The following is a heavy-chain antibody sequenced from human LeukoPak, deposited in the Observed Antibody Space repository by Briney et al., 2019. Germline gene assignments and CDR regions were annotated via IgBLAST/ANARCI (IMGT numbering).Heavy chain of an antibody. J-gene: IGHJ4*02. CDR3: ASLAYHYYDSSGYYYPDY. Sequence: SVKVSCKASGGTFSSYAISWVRQAPGQGLEWMGGIIPIFGTANCAQKFQGRVTITADESTSTAYMELSSLRSEDTAVYYCASLAYHYYDSSGYYYPDYWGQGTLVTVSS. D-gene: IGHD3-22*01. CDR2: IIPIFGTA. CDR1: GGTFSSYA. V-gene: IGHV1-69*13.